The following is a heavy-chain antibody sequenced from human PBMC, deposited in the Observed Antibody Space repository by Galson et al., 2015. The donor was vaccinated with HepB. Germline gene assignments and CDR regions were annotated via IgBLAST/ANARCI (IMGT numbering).Heavy chain of an antibody. V-gene: IGHV4-30-2*01. CDR3: AREGQRGTY. D-gene: IGHD1-1*01. Sequence: WSWIRQPPGKGLEWIGYIYHRGSTYYNPSLKSRVTISVDRSKNQFSLKLSSVTAADTAVYYCAREGQRGTYWGQGTLVTVSS. J-gene: IGHJ4*02. CDR2: IYHRGST.